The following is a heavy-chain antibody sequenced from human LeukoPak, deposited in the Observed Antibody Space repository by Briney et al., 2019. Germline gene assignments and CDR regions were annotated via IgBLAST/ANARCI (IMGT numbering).Heavy chain of an antibody. D-gene: IGHD3-9*01. V-gene: IGHV5-51*01. CDR1: GYSFTSYW. CDR3: ARQVIEIYDILTGYYNDDAFDI. CDR2: IYPGDSDT. J-gene: IGHJ3*02. Sequence: GESLKISCKGSGYSFTSYWIGWVRQMPGKGLEWMGIIYPGDSDTRYSPSFQGQVTISADKSISTAYLQWSSLKASDTAMYYCARQVIEIYDILTGYYNDDAFDIWGQGTMVTVSS.